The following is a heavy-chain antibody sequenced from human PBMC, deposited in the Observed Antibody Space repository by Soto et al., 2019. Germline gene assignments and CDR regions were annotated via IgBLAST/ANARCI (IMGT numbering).Heavy chain of an antibody. CDR1: GFTVSINY. V-gene: IGHV3-53*01. D-gene: IGHD6-19*01. Sequence: AGGSLRLSCAASGFTVSINYMSWVRQAPGKGLEWVSVIYSGGSTYYADSVKGRFTISGDNSKNTLYLQMNSLRAEDTAVYYCARDLHSSGWYVDCWGQGTLVTVSS. CDR2: IYSGGST. CDR3: ARDLHSSGWYVDC. J-gene: IGHJ4*02.